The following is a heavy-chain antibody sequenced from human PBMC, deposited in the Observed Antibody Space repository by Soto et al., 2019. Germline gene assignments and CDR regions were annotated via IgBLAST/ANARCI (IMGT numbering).Heavy chain of an antibody. CDR1: GFTFSSYG. Sequence: VQLVESGGGVVQPGRSLRLSCAASGFTFSSYGMHWVRQAPGKGLEWVAVIWYDGSNKYYADSVKGRFTISRDNSKNTLYLQMNSLRAEDTAVYYCARAQPGLPYGMDVWGQGTTVTVSS. CDR3: ARAQPGLPYGMDV. J-gene: IGHJ6*02. V-gene: IGHV3-33*01. D-gene: IGHD2-2*01. CDR2: IWYDGSNK.